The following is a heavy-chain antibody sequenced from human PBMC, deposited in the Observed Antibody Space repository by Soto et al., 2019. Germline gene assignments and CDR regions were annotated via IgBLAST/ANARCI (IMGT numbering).Heavy chain of an antibody. CDR1: GFTFSDYY. D-gene: IGHD3-3*01. CDR2: ISSSDSII. CDR3: ARDRRITIFGVTYGMDV. J-gene: IGHJ6*02. V-gene: IGHV3-11*01. Sequence: GGSLRLSCAASGFTFSDYYMSWIRQAPGKGLEWVSYISSSDSIIYYADSVKGRFTISRDNAKNSLYLQMNSLRAEDTAVYYCARDRRITIFGVTYGMDVWGQGTTVTVSS.